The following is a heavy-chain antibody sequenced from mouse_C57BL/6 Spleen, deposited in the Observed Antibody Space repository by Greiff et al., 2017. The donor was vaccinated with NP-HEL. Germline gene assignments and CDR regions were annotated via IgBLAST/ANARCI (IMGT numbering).Heavy chain of an antibody. J-gene: IGHJ4*01. CDR2: ISSKSNNYAT. CDR3: VRHLGRDAMDD. CDR1: GFSFNTYA. V-gene: IGHV10-1*01. Sequence: EVQLVESGGGLVQPKGSLKLSCAASGFSFNTYAMNWVRQAPGKGLEWVARISSKSNNYATNYADSVKERFTISRDDSESMRYRQMNNLQSDDTAIYYCVRHLGRDAMDDWGQGTSVTVSS. D-gene: IGHD4-1*01.